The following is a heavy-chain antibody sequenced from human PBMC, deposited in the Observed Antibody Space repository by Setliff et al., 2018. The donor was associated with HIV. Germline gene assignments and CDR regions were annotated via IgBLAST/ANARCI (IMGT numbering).Heavy chain of an antibody. CDR3: ARDFLGDPDWSLDY. CDR2: STPILDTT. D-gene: IGHD3-9*01. J-gene: IGHJ4*02. V-gene: IGHV1-69*05. Sequence: SVKVSCKASGGTFSSYGITWVRQAPGQGLEWMGGSTPILDTTNYAQKFQGRVTITTDESTSTAYMELSSLTAEDTAVYYCARDFLGDPDWSLDYWGQGTLVTVSS. CDR1: GGTFSSYG.